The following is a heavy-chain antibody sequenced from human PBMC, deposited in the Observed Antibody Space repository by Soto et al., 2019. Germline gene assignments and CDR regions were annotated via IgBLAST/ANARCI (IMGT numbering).Heavy chain of an antibody. CDR3: VRENYYYGMDV. CDR2: IKSGGNT. J-gene: IGHJ6*02. V-gene: IGHV3-66*01. Sequence: PGGSLRLSCAASGFTFSSYAMSWVRQAPGKGLEWVSLIKSGGNTYYADSVEGRFTISIDNSKNTVYLQMNSLRAEDTAVYYCVRENYYYGMDVWGQGTTVTVSS. CDR1: GFTFSSYA.